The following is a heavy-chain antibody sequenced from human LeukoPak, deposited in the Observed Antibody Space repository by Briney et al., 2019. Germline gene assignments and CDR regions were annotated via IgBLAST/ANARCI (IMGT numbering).Heavy chain of an antibody. CDR3: ARVSPQLTNYMDV. CDR1: GWSKSGDGCC. J-gene: IGHJ6*03. CDR2: IYYSGST. V-gene: IGHV4-31*02. D-gene: IGHD6-6*01. Sequence: SQTLFNNRNVAGWSKSGDGCCCSRIRQHPGKGLEWIGYIYYSGSTYYNPSLKSRVTISVDTSKNQFSLKLSSVTAADTAVYYCARVSPQLTNYMDVWGKGTTVTVSS.